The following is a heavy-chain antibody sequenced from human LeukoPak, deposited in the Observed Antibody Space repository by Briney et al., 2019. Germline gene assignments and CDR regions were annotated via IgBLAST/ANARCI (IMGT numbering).Heavy chain of an antibody. D-gene: IGHD5-12*01. V-gene: IGHV4-59*01. CDR1: GGSISSYY. Sequence: SETLSPTRTVSGGSISSYYWSWIRQPPGKGLEWIGYIYYSGSTNYNPSLTSRVTISLDTSKNQFSLKLSSVTAADTAVYYCARDAVATIVDYYYYMDVWGKGTTVTVSS. CDR3: ARDAVATIVDYYYYMDV. J-gene: IGHJ6*03. CDR2: IYYSGST.